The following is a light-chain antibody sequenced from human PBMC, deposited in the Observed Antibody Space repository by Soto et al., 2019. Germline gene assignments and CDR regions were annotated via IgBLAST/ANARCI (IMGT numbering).Light chain of an antibody. V-gene: IGLV2-14*01. CDR2: EVG. J-gene: IGLJ2*01. CDR1: SSDIGGYDY. Sequence: QSALTQPASVSGSPGQSITISCTGTSSDIGGYDYVSWYQKHPGKAPKLIIYEVGNRPSGISNRFSGSKSGYTASLTISGLQAEDEADYYCSSHTSGSTLLFGGGTKLTVL. CDR3: SSHTSGSTLL.